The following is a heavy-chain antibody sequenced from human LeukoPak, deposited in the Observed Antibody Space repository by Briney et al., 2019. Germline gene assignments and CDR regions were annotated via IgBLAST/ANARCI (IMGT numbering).Heavy chain of an antibody. CDR1: GYTFTGYY. Sequence: GASVKVSCKASGYTFTGYYMHWVRQAPGQGLEWMGWINPNSGGTNYAQKFQGRVTMTRDTSISTAYMELSRLRSDDTAVYYCARAAERIWFGELSYFDYWGQGTLVTVS. CDR2: INPNSGGT. J-gene: IGHJ4*02. D-gene: IGHD3-10*01. CDR3: ARAAERIWFGELSYFDY. V-gene: IGHV1-2*02.